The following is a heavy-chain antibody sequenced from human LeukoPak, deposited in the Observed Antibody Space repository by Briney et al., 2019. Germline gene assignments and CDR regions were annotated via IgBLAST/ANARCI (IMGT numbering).Heavy chain of an antibody. V-gene: IGHV4-4*07. CDR2: IYTSGST. D-gene: IGHD2-15*01. Sequence: SETLSLTCTVSGGSFSNYYWSWIRQPAGKGLEWIGRIYTSGSTNYNPSLKSRVTMSVDTSKNQFSLKLSSVTAADTAVYYCARSRVVAAALYYFDYWGQGTLVTVSS. J-gene: IGHJ4*02. CDR3: ARSRVVAAALYYFDY. CDR1: GGSFSNYY.